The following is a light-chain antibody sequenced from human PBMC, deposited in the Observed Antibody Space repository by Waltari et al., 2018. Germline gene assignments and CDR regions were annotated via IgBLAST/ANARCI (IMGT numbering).Light chain of an antibody. J-gene: IGLJ2*01. V-gene: IGLV3-25*03. Sequence: SYELTQPPSVSVSPGQKARITCSGDALPKQYSFWYQQRSGQAPVVVIYKDTERPSEIPERFSGSSSGTRVTLTISGVQAEDEADYYCQSTDNSGTYVVFGGGTKLTVL. CDR2: KDT. CDR3: QSTDNSGTYVV. CDR1: ALPKQY.